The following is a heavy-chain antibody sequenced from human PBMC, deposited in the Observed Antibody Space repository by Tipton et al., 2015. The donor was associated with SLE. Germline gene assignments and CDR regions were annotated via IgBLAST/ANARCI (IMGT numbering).Heavy chain of an antibody. CDR3: ARRYNRPITIFGVANFDY. D-gene: IGHD3-3*01. CDR1: GGSISSSSYY. J-gene: IGHJ4*02. Sequence: TLSLTCTVSGGSISSSSYYWGWIRQPPGKGLEWIGYIYYSGSTNYNPSLKSRVTISVDTSKNQFSLKLSSVTAADTAVYYCARRYNRPITIFGVANFDYWGQGTLVTVSS. V-gene: IGHV4-61*05. CDR2: IYYSGST.